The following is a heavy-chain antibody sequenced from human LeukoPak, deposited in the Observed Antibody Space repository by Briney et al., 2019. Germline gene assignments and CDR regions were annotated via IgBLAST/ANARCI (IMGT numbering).Heavy chain of an antibody. Sequence: AAVKVSCKASGYTFTGYYMHWVRQAPGQGLEWMGRISPNSGGTNYAQKFQGRVTMTRDTSISTAYMELSRLRSDDTAVYYCARDWAAAGPPDAFVIWGQGTLVTVSS. CDR1: GYTFTGYY. D-gene: IGHD6-13*01. V-gene: IGHV1-2*06. J-gene: IGHJ3*02. CDR2: ISPNSGGT. CDR3: ARDWAAAGPPDAFVI.